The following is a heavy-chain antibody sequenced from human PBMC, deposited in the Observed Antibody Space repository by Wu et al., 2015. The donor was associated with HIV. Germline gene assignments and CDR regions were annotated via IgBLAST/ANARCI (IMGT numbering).Heavy chain of an antibody. D-gene: IGHD3-10*01. CDR3: ARDEARNYYGSGSYIRYYYYGMDV. J-gene: IGHJ6*02. Sequence: QVQLVQSGAEVKKPGASVKVSCKASGYTFTSYGISWVRQAPGQGLEWMGWISAYNGNTNYAQKLQGRVTMTTDTSTSTAYMELRSLRSDDTAVYYCARDEARNYYGSGSYIRYYYYGMDVWGQGTTVTVSS. CDR2: ISAYNGNT. CDR1: GYTFTSYG. V-gene: IGHV1-18*01.